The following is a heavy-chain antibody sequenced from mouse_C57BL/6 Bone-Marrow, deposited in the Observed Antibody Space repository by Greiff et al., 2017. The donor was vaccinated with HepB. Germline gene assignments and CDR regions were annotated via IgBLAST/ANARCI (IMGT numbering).Heavy chain of an antibody. J-gene: IGHJ4*01. CDR3: ARVGDTTVGYCAMDY. CDR1: GYTFTSYW. D-gene: IGHD1-1*01. Sequence: QVHVKQPGAELVMPGASVKLSCKASGYTFTSYWMHWVKQRPGQGLEWIGEIDPSDSYTNYNQKFKGKSTLTVDKSSSTAYMQLSSLTSKDSAVSYCARVGDTTVGYCAMDYWGQGTSVTVSS. CDR2: IDPSDSYT. V-gene: IGHV1-69*01.